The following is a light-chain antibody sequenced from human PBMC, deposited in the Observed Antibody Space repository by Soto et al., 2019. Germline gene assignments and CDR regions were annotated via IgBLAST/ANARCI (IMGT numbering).Light chain of an antibody. CDR2: DVS. J-gene: IGLJ2*01. CDR3: SSYTSTSSYVV. V-gene: IGLV2-14*03. Sequence: QSALTQPASVSGSPGQSITISCTGTSSDVGGYNYVSWYQQHPGKAPKLMIYDVSNRPSGVSNRFSGSKSGNTASLTISVLQAEDEADYHCSSYTSTSSYVVIGGGTKLTVL. CDR1: SSDVGGYNY.